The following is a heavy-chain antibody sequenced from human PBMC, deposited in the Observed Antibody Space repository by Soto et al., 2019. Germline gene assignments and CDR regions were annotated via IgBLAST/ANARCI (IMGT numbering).Heavy chain of an antibody. CDR2: IYPSDSDT. J-gene: IGHJ4*02. CDR1: GYNFAGYW. CDR3: ARGGVSTRTFDY. D-gene: IGHD3-3*01. V-gene: IGHV5-51*01. Sequence: GESLKISCKGSGYNFAGYWIAWVRQMPGKGLELMGIIYPSDSDTRYRPSFQGQVTISADKSISSAYLQWSSLRAADTAMYYCARGGVSTRTFDYWGQGTPVTVSS.